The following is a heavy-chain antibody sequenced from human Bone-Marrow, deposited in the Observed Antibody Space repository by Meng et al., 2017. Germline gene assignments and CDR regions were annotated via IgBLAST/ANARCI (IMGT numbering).Heavy chain of an antibody. D-gene: IGHD6-6*01. J-gene: IGHJ4*02. CDR1: SGSINSYF. CDR3: ARAIATRPDVFDY. V-gene: IGHV4-59*01. Sequence: DAARGLVKPSAPLLLPCTVSSGSINSYFWSWIRQPPGREPEWIGYISYSGSTNYNPSLKSRVTISVDTSKNQFSLKLSSVTAADTAVYYCARAIATRPDVFDYWGQGTLVTVSS. CDR2: ISYSGST.